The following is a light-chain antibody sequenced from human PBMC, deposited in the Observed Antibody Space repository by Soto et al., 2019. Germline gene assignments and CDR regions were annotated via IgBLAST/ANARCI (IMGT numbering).Light chain of an antibody. CDR2: DTS. Sequence: IVLTQSPATLSSSPGERATLSCGASQSVSSSYVAWYQHKPGLAPRLLIPDTSSRAIGIPDRFSGSKSGTNFTLTIRRMEPEDVGMYYCQQYGSSPITFGQGTRLEIK. CDR3: QQYGSSPIT. V-gene: IGKV3D-20*01. J-gene: IGKJ5*01. CDR1: QSVSSSY.